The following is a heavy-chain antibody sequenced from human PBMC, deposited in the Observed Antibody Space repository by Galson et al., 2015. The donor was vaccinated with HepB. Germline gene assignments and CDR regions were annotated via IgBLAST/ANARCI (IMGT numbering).Heavy chain of an antibody. CDR1: GFTFSSYT. CDR2: IKQDGSEK. CDR3: ARHYDYVWGSYRIPGGYFDY. D-gene: IGHD3-16*02. Sequence: SLRLSCAASGFTFSSYTMNWVRQAPGKGLEWVANIKQDGSEKYYVDSVKGRFTISRDNAKNSLYLQMNSLRAEDTAVYYCARHYDYVWGSYRIPGGYFDYWGQGTLVTVSP. J-gene: IGHJ4*02. V-gene: IGHV3-7*03.